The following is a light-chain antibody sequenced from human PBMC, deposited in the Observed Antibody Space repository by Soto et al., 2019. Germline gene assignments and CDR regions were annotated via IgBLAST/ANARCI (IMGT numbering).Light chain of an antibody. CDR1: QSVNNF. V-gene: IGKV3-11*01. CDR2: DVS. Sequence: EIVLTQSPATLSLSPGERATLSCRASQSVNNFVAWFQQKPGQAPRLLIYDVSNRATGIPARFSGSGSGADFTLTICSLEPEDFALYFCQQRTTFGGGTRVEIK. CDR3: QQRTT. J-gene: IGKJ4*01.